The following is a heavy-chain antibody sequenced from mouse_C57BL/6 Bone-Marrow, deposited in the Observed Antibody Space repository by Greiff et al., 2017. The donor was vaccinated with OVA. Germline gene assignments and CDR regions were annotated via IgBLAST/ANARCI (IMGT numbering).Heavy chain of an antibody. CDR2: IDPSDSYT. D-gene: IGHD1-1*01. CDR3: ASRDYSCAY. V-gene: IGHV1-59*01. CDR1: GYTFTSYW. Sequence: QVQLQQSGAELVRPGTSVKLSCKASGYTFTSYWMHWVKQRPGQGLEWIGVIDPSDSYTNYNQKFKGKATLTVDTSSSTAYMQLSSLTSEDSAVYYCASRDYSCAYWGQGTLVTVSA. J-gene: IGHJ3*01.